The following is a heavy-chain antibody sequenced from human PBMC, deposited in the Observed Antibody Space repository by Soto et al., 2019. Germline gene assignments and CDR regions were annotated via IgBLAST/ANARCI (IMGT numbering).Heavy chain of an antibody. J-gene: IGHJ4*02. CDR1: GYTFTSYG. Sequence: QVPLVQSGAEVKKPGASVKVSCKASGYTFTSYGISWVRQAPGQGLEWMGWISAYNGNTNYAQKLQGRVTMTTDTSTSTAYMELRSLRSDDTAVYYCAWSGYYNPPPYYFDYWGQGTLVTVSS. CDR2: ISAYNGNT. CDR3: AWSGYYNPPPYYFDY. V-gene: IGHV1-18*01. D-gene: IGHD3-3*01.